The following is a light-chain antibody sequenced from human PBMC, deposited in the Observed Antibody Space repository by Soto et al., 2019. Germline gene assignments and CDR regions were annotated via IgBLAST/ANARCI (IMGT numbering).Light chain of an antibody. J-gene: IGKJ2*01. CDR1: QNVGSN. V-gene: IGKV3-15*01. Sequence: EIVMTQSPVTLSVSPGERAALSCRASQNVGSNFAWYLQRPGQAPRVLIYGTSTRATGVPARFSGSGSGTDFTLTISRLQSEDFAVYYCQQYNNWPYTFGQGTRVEIK. CDR2: GTS. CDR3: QQYNNWPYT.